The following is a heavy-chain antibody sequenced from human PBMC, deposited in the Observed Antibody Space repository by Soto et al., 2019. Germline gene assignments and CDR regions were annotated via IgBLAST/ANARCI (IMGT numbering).Heavy chain of an antibody. CDR3: ARADCTGAYCYSWPFNYGVDV. V-gene: IGHV3-33*08. D-gene: IGHD2-15*01. J-gene: IGHJ6*02. Sequence: QVQLVESGGGVVQPGGSLRLSCTTSGFTFNTYGMHWVRQAPGKGLEWVAIIWYDGSNKYYADSVKGRFTISRDNSKNTLYLQMNSLSAEDTPLCYCARADCTGAYCYSWPFNYGVDVWGQGTTVTVSS. CDR1: GFTFNTYG. CDR2: IWYDGSNK.